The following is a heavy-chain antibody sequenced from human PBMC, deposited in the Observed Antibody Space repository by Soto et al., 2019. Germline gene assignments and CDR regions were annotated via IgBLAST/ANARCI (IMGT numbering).Heavy chain of an antibody. Sequence: GGSLRLSCAASGFTFTNYGMHWVRQAPGKGLEWVAVMWYDGRNKYYADSVKGRFTISRDNSKNTLFLQMNSLRAEDTAVYYCAKQLYLSSDPMDVWGQGTTVTVSS. CDR2: MWYDGRNK. J-gene: IGHJ6*02. CDR3: AKQLYLSSDPMDV. V-gene: IGHV3-33*06. CDR1: GFTFTNYG. D-gene: IGHD1-1*01.